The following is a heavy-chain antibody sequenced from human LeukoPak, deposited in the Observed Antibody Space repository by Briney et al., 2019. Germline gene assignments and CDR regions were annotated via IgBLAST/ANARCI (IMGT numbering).Heavy chain of an antibody. V-gene: IGHV1-8*01. CDR2: MNPNSGNT. CDR1: GYTFTSCD. D-gene: IGHD6-19*01. J-gene: IGHJ4*02. Sequence: ASVKVSCKASGYTFTSCDINWVRQATAQGLAWMGWMNPNSGNTGYGQSFQGRITMTRDISIGTAYMELSNLTSEDTAIYYCTRGSSGRRDNWGQGTLVTVSA. CDR3: TRGSSGRRDN.